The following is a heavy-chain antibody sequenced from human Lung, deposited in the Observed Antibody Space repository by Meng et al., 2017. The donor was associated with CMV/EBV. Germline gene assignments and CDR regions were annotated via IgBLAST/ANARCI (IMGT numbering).Heavy chain of an antibody. CDR1: GGSFSGYY. CDR3: ARGGFTYDFWSGYDFDY. J-gene: IGHJ4*02. V-gene: IGHV4-34*01. CDR2: INHRGST. Sequence: LXXAVYGGSFSGYYWSWIRQPPGKGLGWIGEINHRGSTNYNPSLKSRVTISVDTSKNQFSLKLSSVTAADTAVYYCARGGFTYDFWSGYDFDYWGQGXLVTVSS. D-gene: IGHD3-3*01.